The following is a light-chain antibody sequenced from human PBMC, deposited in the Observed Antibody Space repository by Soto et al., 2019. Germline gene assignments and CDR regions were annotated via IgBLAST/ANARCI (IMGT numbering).Light chain of an antibody. V-gene: IGKV3-15*01. Sequence: EIVMTQSPATLSVSPGERATLSCRASQSVSSNLAWYQQKPGQAPRLLIYGASTRASGIPARFSGSGSGTEFSLTISSLQSEDFVVYYCQQHNKWPLTFGGGTKVDIK. CDR2: GAS. CDR3: QQHNKWPLT. CDR1: QSVSSN. J-gene: IGKJ4*01.